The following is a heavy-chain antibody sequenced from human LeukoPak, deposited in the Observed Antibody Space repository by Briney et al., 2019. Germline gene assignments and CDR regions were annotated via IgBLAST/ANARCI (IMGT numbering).Heavy chain of an antibody. Sequence: PSETLSLTCTVSDDPVSRGSYYWSWIRQPPGKELEWIGYVYHTGSTNYNPSLKSRVTISVDTSKNQFSLKLSSVTAADTAVYYCARERRRSFMLSSGYLNDAFDIWGQGTMVTVSS. CDR3: ARERRRSFMLSSGYLNDAFDI. V-gene: IGHV4-61*01. D-gene: IGHD3-16*02. CDR2: VYHTGST. J-gene: IGHJ3*02. CDR1: DDPVSRGSYY.